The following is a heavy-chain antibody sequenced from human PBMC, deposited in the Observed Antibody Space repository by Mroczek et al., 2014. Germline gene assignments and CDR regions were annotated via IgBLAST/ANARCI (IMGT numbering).Heavy chain of an antibody. CDR2: INHSGST. CDR1: GGSFSGYY. V-gene: IGHV4-34*01. D-gene: IGHD3-10*01. J-gene: IGHJ5*02. Sequence: QVQLQQWGAGLLKPSETLSLTCAVYGGSFSGYYWSWVRQPPGKGLEWIGEINHSGSTNYNPSLKSRVTISVDTSKNQFSLKLSSVTAADTAVYYCARDNGSGRLFPFRPLYNWFDPWGQGTLVTVSS. CDR3: ARDNGSGRLFPFRPLYNWFDP.